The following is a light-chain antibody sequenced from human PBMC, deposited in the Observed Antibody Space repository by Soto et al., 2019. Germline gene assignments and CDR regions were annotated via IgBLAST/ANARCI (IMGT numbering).Light chain of an antibody. V-gene: IGKV1-5*01. CDR3: QQYNSYSEALS. CDR2: DAS. Sequence: DIQMPQSPSTLSASVGDRVTITCRASQSISSWLAWYQQKPGKAPKLLIYDASRLESGVPSRFSGSGSGTEFTLTISSLHHDDFANYCCQQYNSYSEALSFGGGTKVEIK. CDR1: QSISSW. J-gene: IGKJ4*01.